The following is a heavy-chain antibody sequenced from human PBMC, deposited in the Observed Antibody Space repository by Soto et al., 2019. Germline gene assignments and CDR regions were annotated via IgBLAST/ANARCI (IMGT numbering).Heavy chain of an antibody. D-gene: IGHD3-3*01. CDR1: GYSFTSYW. CDR2: IDPSDSYT. V-gene: IGHV5-10-1*01. J-gene: IGHJ5*02. CDR3: ARHVRFLEWLLYRDWFDP. Sequence: GESLKISCKGSGYSFTSYWISWVRQMPGKGLEWMGRIDPSDSYTNYSPSFQGHVTISADKSISTAYLQRSSLKASDTAMYYCARHVRFLEWLLYRDWFDPWGQGTLVTVSS.